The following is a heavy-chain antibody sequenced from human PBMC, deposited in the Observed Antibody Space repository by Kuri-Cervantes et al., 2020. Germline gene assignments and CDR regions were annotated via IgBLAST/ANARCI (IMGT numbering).Heavy chain of an antibody. Sequence: ASVKVSCKASGYTFTSYDINWVRQATGQGLEWMGWMNPNSGNTGYAQKFQGRVTMTRNTSISTAYMELSSLRSDDTAVYYCARVRLVRGVIMYGTAFDYWGQGTLVTVSS. CDR1: GYTFTSYD. V-gene: IGHV1-8*01. CDR3: ARVRLVRGVIMYGTAFDY. J-gene: IGHJ4*02. D-gene: IGHD3-10*01. CDR2: MNPNSGNT.